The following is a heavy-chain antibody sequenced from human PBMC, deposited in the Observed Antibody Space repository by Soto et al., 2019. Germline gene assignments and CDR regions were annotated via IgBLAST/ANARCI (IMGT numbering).Heavy chain of an antibody. Sequence: SVKVSCKASGGTFSSYAISWVRQAPGQGLEWMGGIIPIFGTANYAQKFQGRVTITADKSTSTAYMELSSLRSEDTAVYYCAGPAPAAGTDYWGQGTLVTVSS. V-gene: IGHV1-69*06. CDR3: AGPAPAAGTDY. D-gene: IGHD6-13*01. J-gene: IGHJ4*02. CDR2: IIPIFGTA. CDR1: GGTFSSYA.